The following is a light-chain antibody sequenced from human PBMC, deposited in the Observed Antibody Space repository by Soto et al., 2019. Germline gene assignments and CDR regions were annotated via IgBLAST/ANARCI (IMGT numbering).Light chain of an antibody. CDR2: GAS. J-gene: IGKJ1*01. Sequence: EIVLTQSPGTLSLSPGERATLSCRASQSVSSLFLAWYQQKPGQAPRLLIYGASNRAPGIPDRFSGSGSGTDFTLTISNVRPEDFAVYYCQQYRSWPRTFGQGTKVDIK. CDR3: QQYRSWPRT. V-gene: IGKV3-20*01. CDR1: QSVSSLF.